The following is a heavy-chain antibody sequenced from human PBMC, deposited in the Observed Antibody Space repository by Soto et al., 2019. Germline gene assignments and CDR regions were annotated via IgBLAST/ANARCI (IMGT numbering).Heavy chain of an antibody. CDR1: GFSFSSYA. J-gene: IGHJ4*02. Sequence: GGSLRLSCAASGFSFSSYAMSWVRQAPGKGLEWVSTISGSDGKTYYADSVKGRFSISRDTSKNTLYLQMNSLRVDDTAVYYCAKWSYLDYWGQGTRVTVSS. CDR2: ISGSDGKT. CDR3: AKWSYLDY. D-gene: IGHD3-3*01. V-gene: IGHV3-23*01.